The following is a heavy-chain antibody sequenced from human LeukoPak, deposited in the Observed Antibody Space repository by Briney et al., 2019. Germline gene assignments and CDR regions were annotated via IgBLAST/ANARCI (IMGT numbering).Heavy chain of an antibody. CDR1: GFTFGSYW. J-gene: IGHJ4*02. Sequence: AGSLRLSCAASGFTFGSYWMSWVRQAPGKGLEWVANIRQDGSEKYFVDSVKGRFTISRDNAKNSLYLQMNSLRAEDTAIFYCATSGYYFGYESYFAYWGQGTLVTVSS. V-gene: IGHV3-7*01. CDR3: ATSGYYFGYESYFAY. D-gene: IGHD3-22*01. CDR2: IRQDGSEK.